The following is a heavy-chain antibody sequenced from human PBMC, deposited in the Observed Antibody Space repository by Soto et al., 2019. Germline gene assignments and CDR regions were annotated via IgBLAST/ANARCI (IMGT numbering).Heavy chain of an antibody. CDR2: IYPDDTET. J-gene: IGHJ4*02. CDR1: GYSFSTYW. CDR3: ARQGPGSY. V-gene: IGHV5-51*01. Sequence: PGESLKISCKGSGYSFSTYWIAWVRQMPGKGLEWMGIIYPDDTETRYSPSFQGQVTISADKSISTAYLQWTSLKASDSAMDYCARQGPGSYWGQGTLVTVSS.